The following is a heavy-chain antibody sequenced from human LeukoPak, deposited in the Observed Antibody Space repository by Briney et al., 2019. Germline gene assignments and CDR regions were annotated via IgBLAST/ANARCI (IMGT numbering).Heavy chain of an antibody. Sequence: SETLSLTCAVYGGSFSGYYWSWIRQPAGKGLEWIGRIYTSGSTNYNPSLKSRVTMSVDTSKNQFSLKLSSVTAADTAVYYCARVYGGNSGGYYYYYMDVWGKGTTVTVSS. D-gene: IGHD4-23*01. CDR2: IYTSGST. J-gene: IGHJ6*03. CDR1: GGSFSGYY. V-gene: IGHV4-59*10. CDR3: ARVYGGNSGGYYYYYMDV.